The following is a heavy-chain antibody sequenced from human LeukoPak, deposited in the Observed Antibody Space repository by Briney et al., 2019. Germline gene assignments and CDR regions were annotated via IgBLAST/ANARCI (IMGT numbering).Heavy chain of an antibody. D-gene: IGHD1-26*01. J-gene: IGHJ4*02. V-gene: IGHV3-48*01. CDR3: VREGAP. CDR2: ISRSSDTI. CDR1: GFTFTDYA. Sequence: GGSLRLSCAVSGFTFTDYAMNWFRQAPGKGLEWLSYISRSSDTIYYADSVKGRFTISRDNAKSSLFLQMNTLRAEDTAVYYCVREGAPWGQGTLVTVSS.